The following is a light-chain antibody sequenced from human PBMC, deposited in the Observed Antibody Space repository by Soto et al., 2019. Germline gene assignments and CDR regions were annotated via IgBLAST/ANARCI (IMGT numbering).Light chain of an antibody. CDR2: GAF. V-gene: IGKV3-20*01. CDR1: QSVSTSY. Sequence: DIVLTQSPGTLSLSPGDRATLSCRASQSVSTSYLAWYQQKPDQAPRLLIYGAFNRASGIPDRFSGSGSGADFTLSITRLEPEDFALYYCQQYGSTPLTFGGGTKVDI. CDR3: QQYGSTPLT. J-gene: IGKJ4*01.